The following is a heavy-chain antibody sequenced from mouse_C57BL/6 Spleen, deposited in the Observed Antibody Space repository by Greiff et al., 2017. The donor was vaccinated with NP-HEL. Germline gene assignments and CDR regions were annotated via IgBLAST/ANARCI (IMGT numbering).Heavy chain of an antibody. CDR3: TSHHPYGSRGAMDD. V-gene: IGHV1-15*01. J-gene: IGHJ4*01. D-gene: IGHD1-1*01. CDR1: GYTFTDYE. CDR2: IDPETGGT. Sequence: QVQLKESGAELVRPGASVTLSCKASGYTFTDYEMHWVKQTPVHGLEWIGAIDPETGGTAYNQKFKGKAILTADKSSSTAYMELRSLTSEDSAVYYCTSHHPYGSRGAMDDWGQGTSVTVAS.